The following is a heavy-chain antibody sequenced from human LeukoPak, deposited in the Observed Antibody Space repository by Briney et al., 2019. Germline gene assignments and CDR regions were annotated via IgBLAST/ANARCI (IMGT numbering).Heavy chain of an antibody. CDR1: GFIFSNYG. D-gene: IGHD2-15*01. V-gene: IGHV3-30*18. J-gene: IGHJ4*02. CDR3: AKTLTPYRSGGSCYSGFDY. Sequence: PGGSLRLSCAASGFIFSNYGIHWVRQAPGKGLEWVAVISYDGSNKDYADSVKGRFTISRDNSKNTLYLQMNSLTAEDTAVYYCAKTLTPYRSGGSCYSGFDYWGQGTLVTVSS. CDR2: ISYDGSNK.